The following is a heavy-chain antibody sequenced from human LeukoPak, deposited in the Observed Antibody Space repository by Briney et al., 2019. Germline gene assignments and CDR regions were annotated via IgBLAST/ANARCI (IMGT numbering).Heavy chain of an antibody. D-gene: IGHD6-13*01. CDR1: GGSISSGGYS. CDR3: ARDLNGIAAAGTDY. V-gene: IGHV4-30-2*01. J-gene: IGHJ4*02. Sequence: SQTLSLTCAVSGGSISSGGYSWSWIRQPPGKGLEWIGYIYHSGSTNYNPSLKSRVTISVDKSKNQFSLKLSSVTAADTAVYYCARDLNGIAAAGTDYWGQGTLVTVSS. CDR2: IYHSGST.